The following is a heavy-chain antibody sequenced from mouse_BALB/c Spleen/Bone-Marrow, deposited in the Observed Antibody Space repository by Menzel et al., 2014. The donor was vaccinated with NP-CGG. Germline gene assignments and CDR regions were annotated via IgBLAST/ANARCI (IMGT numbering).Heavy chain of an antibody. CDR3: ARGDYYGSSFYWYFDV. CDR1: GFTFSSYA. V-gene: IGHV5-6-5*01. D-gene: IGHD1-1*01. CDR2: ISSGGST. Sequence: EVKLVESGGGLVKPGGSLKLSCAASGFTFSSYAMPWVRQTPEKRLEWVASISSGGSTYYPDSVKGRFTISRDNARNILYLQMSSLRSEDTAMYYCARGDYYGSSFYWYFDVWGAGTTVTVSS. J-gene: IGHJ1*01.